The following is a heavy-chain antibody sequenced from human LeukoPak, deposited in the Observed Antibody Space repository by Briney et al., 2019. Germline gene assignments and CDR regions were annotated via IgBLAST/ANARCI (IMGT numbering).Heavy chain of an antibody. V-gene: IGHV3-11*04. Sequence: GGSLRLSCAASGFTFSDYYMSWIRQAPGKGLEWVSYISSSGSTIYYADSVKGRFTISRDNAKNSLYLQMNSLRAEDTAVYYCARAASSGYYYPPFDYWGQGTLVTVSS. CDR2: ISSSGSTI. CDR1: GFTFSDYY. D-gene: IGHD3-22*01. J-gene: IGHJ4*02. CDR3: ARAASSGYYYPPFDY.